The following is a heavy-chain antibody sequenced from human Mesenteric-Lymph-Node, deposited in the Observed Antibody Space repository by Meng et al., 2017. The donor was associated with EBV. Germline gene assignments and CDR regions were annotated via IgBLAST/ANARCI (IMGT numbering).Heavy chain of an antibody. CDR2: IGTYNGDT. Sequence: LVQSGLEWKRPGASVKVSCKASGYTFNSYALNWVRQAPGQGLEWMGWIGTYNGDTKYAKNLQGRLTITTDTSTSTVYMELRSLRSDDSALYYCARDDWVLDLRRPLDYWGQGTLVTVSS. J-gene: IGHJ4*02. V-gene: IGHV1-18*01. CDR1: GYTFNSYA. CDR3: ARDDWVLDLRRPLDY. D-gene: IGHD1-7*01.